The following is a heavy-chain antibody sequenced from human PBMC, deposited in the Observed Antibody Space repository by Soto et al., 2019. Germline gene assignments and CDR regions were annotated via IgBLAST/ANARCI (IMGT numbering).Heavy chain of an antibody. V-gene: IGHV5-51*03. J-gene: IGHJ4*02. CDR2: IYPGDSDT. D-gene: IGHD6-6*01. Sequence: EVQLVQSGAEVKKPGESLKISCKGSGYSFTSYWIGWVRQMPGKGLEWMGIIYPGDSDTRYSPSFQGQVTISADKSISTAYLQWSSLKASDTAMHYCAASIAARLSPLKYYFDYWGQGTLVTVSS. CDR3: AASIAARLSPLKYYFDY. CDR1: GYSFTSYW.